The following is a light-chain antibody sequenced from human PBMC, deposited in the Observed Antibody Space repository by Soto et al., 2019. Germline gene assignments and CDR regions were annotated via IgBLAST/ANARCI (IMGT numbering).Light chain of an antibody. J-gene: IGKJ1*01. V-gene: IGKV3-11*01. CDR2: DAS. CDR3: QQRRYWPVT. CDR1: QSVSSY. Sequence: EIVLTQSPAILSMSPGERATLSCRASQSVSSYFAWYQQKPGQAPRLLIYDASNRATGVPARFSGSGSGTDFTLTISSLEPEDCAVYYCQQRRYWPVTFGQGTKVEL.